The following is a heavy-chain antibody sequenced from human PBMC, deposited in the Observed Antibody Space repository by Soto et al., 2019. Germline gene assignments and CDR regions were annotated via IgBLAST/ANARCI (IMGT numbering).Heavy chain of an antibody. D-gene: IGHD3-10*01. Sequence: ASVKVSCKGSGYDFTTYGITWVRQAPGQELERMAWISAHNGNTDYAQKLQGRVTVTRDTSTSTAYMELRSPRSDDKAVYYCARRRYGAYWGQGALVTVSS. CDR3: ARRRYGAY. CDR2: ISAHNGNT. V-gene: IGHV1-18*01. J-gene: IGHJ4*02. CDR1: GYDFTTYG.